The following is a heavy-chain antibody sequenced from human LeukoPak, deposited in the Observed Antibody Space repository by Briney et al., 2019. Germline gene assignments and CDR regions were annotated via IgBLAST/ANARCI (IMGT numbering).Heavy chain of an antibody. J-gene: IGHJ6*02. Sequence: GGSLRLSCAASGFTFSTYGMHWVRQAPGKGLEWVAVISYDGSNQYYADSVKGRLTISRDNSKNTLYLQMNSLRGEDTAVYYCAKGRSGSYYYGVDVWGQGTTVTVSS. D-gene: IGHD3-10*01. CDR2: ISYDGSNQ. CDR3: AKGRSGSYYYGVDV. V-gene: IGHV3-30*18. CDR1: GFTFSTYG.